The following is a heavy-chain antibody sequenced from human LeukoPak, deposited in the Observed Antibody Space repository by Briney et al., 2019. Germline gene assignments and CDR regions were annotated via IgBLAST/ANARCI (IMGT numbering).Heavy chain of an antibody. CDR3: ARGSRDGYNHFDY. J-gene: IGHJ4*02. CDR1: GGSITSYH. CDR2: IYYSGST. D-gene: IGHD5-24*01. V-gene: IGHV4-59*01. Sequence: SETLSLTCTISGGSITSYHWSWIRQAPGKGLEWIGYIYYSGSTNYNPSLKSRVTISVDTSKNQFSLSLRSVTAADTAVYYCARGSRDGYNHFDYWGQGTLVTVSS.